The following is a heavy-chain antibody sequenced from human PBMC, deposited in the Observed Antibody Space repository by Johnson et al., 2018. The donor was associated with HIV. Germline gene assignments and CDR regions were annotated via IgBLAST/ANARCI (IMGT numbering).Heavy chain of an antibody. CDR1: GFTFSSYA. Sequence: QMQLVESGGGVVQPGRSLRLSCAASGFTFSSYAMHWVRQAPGKGLEWVAVISYDGSKKYHADSVKGRFTISRDNSKNTLYLQMNSLRAEDTAVYYCAKDRNYDILSIWGQGTVVTVSS. V-gene: IGHV3-30*04. CDR3: AKDRNYDILSI. J-gene: IGHJ3*02. D-gene: IGHD3-9*01. CDR2: ISYDGSKK.